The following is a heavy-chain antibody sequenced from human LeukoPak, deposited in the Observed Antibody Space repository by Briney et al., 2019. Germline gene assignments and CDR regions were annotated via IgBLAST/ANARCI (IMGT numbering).Heavy chain of an antibody. CDR2: FDPEDGET. J-gene: IGHJ3*02. CDR3: ARCGIAVAGRDAFDI. V-gene: IGHV1-24*01. Sequence: ASVKVSCKVSGYTLTELSMHWVRQAPGKGLEWMGGFDPEDGETIYAQKFQGRVTMTEDTSTDTAYMELSSLRSDDTAVYYCARCGIAVAGRDAFDIWGQGTMVTVSS. D-gene: IGHD6-19*01. CDR1: GYTLTELS.